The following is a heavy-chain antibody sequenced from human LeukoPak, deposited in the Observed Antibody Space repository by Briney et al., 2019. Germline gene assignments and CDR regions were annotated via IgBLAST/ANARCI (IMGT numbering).Heavy chain of an antibody. J-gene: IGHJ4*02. Sequence: GGSLRLSCAASGFTFSSYGMHWVRQAPGKGLEWVAFIRYDGSNKYYADSVKGRFTISRDNSKNTLYLQMNSLRAEDTAVYYCAKDQEAYCGGDCLPSPMIVVVITVDYWGQGTLVTVSS. D-gene: IGHD2-21*01. CDR2: IRYDGSNK. V-gene: IGHV3-30*02. CDR1: GFTFSSYG. CDR3: AKDQEAYCGGDCLPSPMIVVVITVDY.